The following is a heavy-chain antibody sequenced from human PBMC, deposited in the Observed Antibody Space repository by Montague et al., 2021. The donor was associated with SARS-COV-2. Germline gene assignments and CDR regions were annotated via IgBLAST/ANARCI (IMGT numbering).Heavy chain of an antibody. V-gene: IGHV3-7*01. J-gene: IGHJ5*02. Sequence: SLRLSCAASGFTFSSYWMSWVRQAPGKGLEWVANIKQDGSEKYYVDSVKGRFSISRDNAKNSLYLQMSSLRAEDTAMYYCTRLGWGYSDGLDAWGQGTLVTVSS. CDR2: IKQDGSEK. D-gene: IGHD5-18*01. CDR1: GFTFSSYW. CDR3: TRLGWGYSDGLDA.